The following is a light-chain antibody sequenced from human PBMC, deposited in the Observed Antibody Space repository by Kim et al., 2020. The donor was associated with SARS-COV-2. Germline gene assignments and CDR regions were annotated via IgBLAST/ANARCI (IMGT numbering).Light chain of an antibody. CDR3: ATWDDSLNGYV. CDR1: SSNIGRNT. CDR2: GDN. Sequence: GQRVTVPCSGSSSNIGRNTVSWYQHLPGTAPKVLIYGDNQRPSGVPDRLSGSRSGTSASLAISGLQSEDEADYYCATWDDSLNGYVFGTGTKVT. J-gene: IGLJ1*01. V-gene: IGLV1-44*01.